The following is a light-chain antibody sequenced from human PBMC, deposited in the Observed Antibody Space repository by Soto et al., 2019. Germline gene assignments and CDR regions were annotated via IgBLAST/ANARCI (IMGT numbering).Light chain of an antibody. Sequence: QSALTQPASVSGSPGQSITISCTGTSSDVGGYSYVSWYQQHPGKAPKLMIYDVINRPSGVSNRFSGSKSGNTASLTISGLQAEDEADYYCSSYTSSSTLVFGGGTQLTVL. CDR3: SSYTSSSTLV. CDR1: SSDVGGYSY. J-gene: IGLJ2*01. CDR2: DVI. V-gene: IGLV2-14*01.